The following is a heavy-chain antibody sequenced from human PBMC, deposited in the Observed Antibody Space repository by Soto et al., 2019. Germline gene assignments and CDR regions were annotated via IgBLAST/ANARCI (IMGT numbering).Heavy chain of an antibody. J-gene: IGHJ4*02. CDR3: ARAALGRSNPFDY. V-gene: IGHV1-69*06. CDR2: IIPIFGTA. D-gene: IGHD6-6*01. CDR1: GGTFSSYA. Sequence: GASVKVSCKASGGTFSSYAISWVRQAPGQGLEWMGGIIPIFGTANYAQKFQGRVTITADKSTSTAYMELSSLRSEDTAVYYCARAALGRSNPFDYWGQGTLATVSS.